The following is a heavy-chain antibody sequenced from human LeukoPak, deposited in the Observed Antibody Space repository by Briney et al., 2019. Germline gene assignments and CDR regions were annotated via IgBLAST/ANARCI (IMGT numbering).Heavy chain of an antibody. J-gene: IGHJ4*02. CDR1: GYTFTSYG. CDR2: IIPIFDTA. Sequence: SVKVSCKASGYTFTSYGLSWVRQAPGQGLEWMGGIIPIFDTANYAQKFQGRVTITADKSTSTAYMELSSLRSEDTAVYYCARTRSSSSSWYGQFDYWGQGTLVTVSS. D-gene: IGHD6-13*01. V-gene: IGHV1-69*06. CDR3: ARTRSSSSSWYGQFDY.